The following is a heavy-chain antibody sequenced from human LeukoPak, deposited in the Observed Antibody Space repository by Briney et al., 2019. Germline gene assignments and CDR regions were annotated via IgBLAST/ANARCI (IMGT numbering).Heavy chain of an antibody. CDR1: GFTFSDEY. J-gene: IGHJ4*02. CDR3: ARSRGAGPGAYFDY. Sequence: PGVALRLSCAASGFTFSDEYMSWIRQAPGKGLEWVSYISNSGSYTNYADSVKGRFTISRDNAKNSLYLQMNSLRAEDTAVYYCARSRGAGPGAYFDYWGQGTLITVSS. CDR2: ISNSGSYT. V-gene: IGHV3-11*03. D-gene: IGHD6-19*01.